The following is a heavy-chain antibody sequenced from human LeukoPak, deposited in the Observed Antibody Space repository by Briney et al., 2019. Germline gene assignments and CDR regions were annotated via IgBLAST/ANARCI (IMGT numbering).Heavy chain of an antibody. D-gene: IGHD1-26*01. CDR2: ISAYNGNT. CDR1: GYTFTSYG. CDR3: AISGYDSAYYRDS. J-gene: IGHJ4*02. V-gene: IGHV1-18*01. Sequence: ASVKVSFKASGYTFTSYGISWVRQAPGQGLEWMGWISAYNGNTNYAQKLQGRVTMTRDTSTSTGYLELGSLRLEDTAVYYCAISGYDSAYYRDSWGQGTLVTVSS.